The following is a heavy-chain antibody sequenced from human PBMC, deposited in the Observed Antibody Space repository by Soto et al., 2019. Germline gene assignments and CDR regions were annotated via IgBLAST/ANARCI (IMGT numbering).Heavy chain of an antibody. CDR1: GGSISSYY. CDR3: ASRYGGTLDS. J-gene: IGHJ4*02. V-gene: IGHV4-59*12. D-gene: IGHD4-17*01. CDR2: IYYNGRT. Sequence: QVQLQESGPGLVKPSETLSLTCTAPGGSISSYYWSWIRQPPGKGLEWIGYIYYNGRTNYSPSPMARVSISVDTSKNQCSLKLSSVTAVDTAVYYCASRYGGTLDSWGQGTRVTVSS.